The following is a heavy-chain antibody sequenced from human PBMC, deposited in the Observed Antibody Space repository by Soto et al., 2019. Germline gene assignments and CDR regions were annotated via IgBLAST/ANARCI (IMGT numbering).Heavy chain of an antibody. V-gene: IGHV1-69*02. D-gene: IGHD3-3*01. CDR2: IIPILGVA. CDR1: GGTFSSFT. Sequence: QVQLVQSGAEVKKPGSSVKVSCKPSGGTFSSFTINWVRQAPGQGLEWMGRIIPILGVANYAQKFQGRVTITADKSPSTAYLDLSRLRSEDTAVDYCAAPPFDLWRCESNDYFDLWGRGTLVTVSS. J-gene: IGHJ2*01. CDR3: AAPPFDLWRCESNDYFDL.